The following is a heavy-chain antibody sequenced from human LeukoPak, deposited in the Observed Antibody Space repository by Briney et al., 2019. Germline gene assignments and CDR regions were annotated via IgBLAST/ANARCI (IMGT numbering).Heavy chain of an antibody. Sequence: PSETLSLTCTVSGGSISSGGYYWSWIRQHPGKGLEWIGYIYYSGSTYYNPSLKSRVTISVDTSKNQFSLKLSSVTAADTAVYYCARSSMIVVVITPFDIWGQGTMVTVSS. CDR2: IYYSGST. CDR3: ARSSMIVVVITPFDI. D-gene: IGHD3-22*01. CDR1: GGSISSGGYY. J-gene: IGHJ3*02. V-gene: IGHV4-31*03.